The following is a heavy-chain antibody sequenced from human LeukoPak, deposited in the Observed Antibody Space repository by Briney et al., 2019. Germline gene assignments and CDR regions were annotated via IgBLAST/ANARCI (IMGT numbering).Heavy chain of an antibody. CDR1: GYTFTSYY. CDR3: ARSEYYYGSGSSLDY. Sequence: EASVKVSCKASGYTFTSYYLHWVRQAPGQGLEWMGIINPSGGSTNYAQKFQGRVTMTRDTSTSTVYMELRSLRSEDTAVYYCARSEYYYGSGSSLDYWGQGTLVTVSS. CDR2: INPSGGST. J-gene: IGHJ4*02. D-gene: IGHD3-10*01. V-gene: IGHV1-46*01.